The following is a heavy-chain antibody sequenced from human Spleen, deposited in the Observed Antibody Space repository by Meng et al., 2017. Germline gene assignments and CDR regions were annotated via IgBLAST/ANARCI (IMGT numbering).Heavy chain of an antibody. CDR1: GFAFSSYT. D-gene: IGHD5-24*01. CDR2: ISGSGGTT. CDR3: ARWTYHYDF. J-gene: IGHJ4*02. V-gene: IGHV3-23*01. Sequence: EVRLLESGGGLVQPGGSLRLSCAASGFAFSSYTVNWVRQAPGKGLEWVSSISGSGGTTYYADSVKGRFTISRDNSKSTVYMQMNSLRVEDTAIYYCARWTYHYDFWGQGTLVTVSS.